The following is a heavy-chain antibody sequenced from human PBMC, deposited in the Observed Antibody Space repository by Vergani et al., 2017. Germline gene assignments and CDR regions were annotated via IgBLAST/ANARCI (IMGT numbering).Heavy chain of an antibody. Sequence: QVQLVQSGAEVKKPGASVKVSCKASGYTFTSYDINWVRQANGQGLDWMGWMNPNSGNTGYAQKFQGRVTMTRNTSISTAYMELSSLRSEDTAVYYCARGAPVLRWFGLVNKNVAFDIWGQGTMVTVSS. D-gene: IGHD3-10*01. J-gene: IGHJ3*02. CDR3: ARGAPVLRWFGLVNKNVAFDI. CDR2: MNPNSGNT. V-gene: IGHV1-8*01. CDR1: GYTFTSYD.